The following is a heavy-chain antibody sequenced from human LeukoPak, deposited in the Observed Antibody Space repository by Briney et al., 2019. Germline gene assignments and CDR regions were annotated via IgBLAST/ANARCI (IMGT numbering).Heavy chain of an antibody. V-gene: IGHV4-59*08. CDR1: GGSISSYY. CDR2: IYYSGST. Sequence: SETLSLTCTISGGSISSYYWSWIRQPPGKGLEWIGYIYYSGSTYYNPSLRSRVTISVDTSKNQFSLKLTSVTAADTAVYYCARDVVVPAAPGIGDYWGQGTLVTVSS. CDR3: ARDVVVPAAPGIGDY. J-gene: IGHJ4*02. D-gene: IGHD2-2*01.